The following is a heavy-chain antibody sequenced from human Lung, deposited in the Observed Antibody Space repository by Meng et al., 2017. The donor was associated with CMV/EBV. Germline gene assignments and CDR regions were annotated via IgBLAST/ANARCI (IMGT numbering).Heavy chain of an antibody. CDR2: ISNSGNTI. V-gene: IGHV3-11*01. CDR1: FRFSDYY. D-gene: IGHD1-20*01. CDR3: ATTIIDNWNDEDRFDS. J-gene: IGHJ4*02. Sequence: FRFSDYYFSWSRQARGKGLEWISHISNSGNTISYGDAVKGRFTIARDNAKNSLFLHMISLRVEDTAVYDCATTIIDNWNDEDRFDSWGQGTLVTVSS.